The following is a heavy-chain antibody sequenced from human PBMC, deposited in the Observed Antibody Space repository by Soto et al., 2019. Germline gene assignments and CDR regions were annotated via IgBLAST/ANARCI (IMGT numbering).Heavy chain of an antibody. V-gene: IGHV1-18*01. J-gene: IGHJ4*02. Sequence: QIQMVQSGAEVKQPGASVKISWKTSGYTFSSYSINWVRQAPGQGLEWMAWISTTSGNTHYAERVQGRVTVTLDKSARTAFMEMWGLTSDDTAVYFCARDNGYYDFWGQGTLVTVSS. CDR3: ARDNGYYDF. D-gene: IGHD2-8*01. CDR1: GYTFSSYS. CDR2: ISTTSGNT.